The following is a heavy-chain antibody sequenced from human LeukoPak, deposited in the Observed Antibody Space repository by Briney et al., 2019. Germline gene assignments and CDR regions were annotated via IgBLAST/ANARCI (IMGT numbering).Heavy chain of an antibody. J-gene: IGHJ4*02. CDR1: GFTFSGSA. D-gene: IGHD3-3*01. Sequence: GGSLRLSCAASGFTFSGSAMHWIRQASGKGLEWVGHIGNKVSNYATEYAASLRGRFTISRDDSKDTAYLQVNSLKTEDTAVYYCAGNYDSWTVLNYWGQGTLVTVSS. V-gene: IGHV3-73*01. CDR3: AGNYDSWTVLNY. CDR2: IGNKVSNYAT.